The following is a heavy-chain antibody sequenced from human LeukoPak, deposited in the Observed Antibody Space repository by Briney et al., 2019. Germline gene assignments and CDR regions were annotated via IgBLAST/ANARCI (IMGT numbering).Heavy chain of an antibody. CDR1: GFTFSSYA. D-gene: IGHD3-16*01. CDR3: AKMSGGGALNGVDN. Sequence: PGGSLRLSCAASGFTFSSYAMGWVRQAPGKGLEWVSAISGSGSGGSTYYADSMKGRFTITRDRSKNTLYLQVNSLRAEDTAVYYCAKMSGGGALNGVDNWGQGTLVTVSS. V-gene: IGHV3-23*01. CDR2: ISGSGSGGST. J-gene: IGHJ4*02.